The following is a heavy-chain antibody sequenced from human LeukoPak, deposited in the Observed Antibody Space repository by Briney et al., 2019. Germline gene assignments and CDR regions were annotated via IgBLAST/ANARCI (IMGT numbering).Heavy chain of an antibody. CDR2: IYYSGST. CDR3: ARGRFDYYDSSGYYRTREYSYYYYYMDV. J-gene: IGHJ6*03. D-gene: IGHD3-22*01. V-gene: IGHV4-59*01. Sequence: SETLSLTCTVSGGSISNYYWSWIRQPPGKELEWIGYIYYSGSTNYNPSLKSRVTISVDTSKNQFSLKLSSVTAADTAAYYCARGRFDYYDSSGYYRTREYSYYYYYMDVWGKGTTVTVSS. CDR1: GGSISNYY.